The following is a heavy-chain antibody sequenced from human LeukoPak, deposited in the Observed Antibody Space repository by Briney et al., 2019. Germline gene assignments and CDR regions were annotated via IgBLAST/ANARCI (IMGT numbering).Heavy chain of an antibody. CDR3: ARPWSYFSDDAFDI. V-gene: IGHV1-2*02. J-gene: IGHJ3*02. CDR2: INPNSGGT. D-gene: IGHD1-26*01. CDR1: GYTFTGYY. Sequence: GASVKVSCKASGYTFTGYYMHWVRQAPGQGLEWMGWINPNSGGTNYAQKFQGRVIMTRDTSISTAYMELSRLRSDDTAVYYCARPWSYFSDDAFDIWGQGTMVTVSS.